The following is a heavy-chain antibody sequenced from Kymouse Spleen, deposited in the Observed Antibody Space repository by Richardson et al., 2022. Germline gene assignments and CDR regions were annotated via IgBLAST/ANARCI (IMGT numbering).Heavy chain of an antibody. V-gene: IGHV3-30*18. D-gene: IGHD3-10*01. CDR2: ISYDGSNK. CDR3: ARHYYGSGSYGYFDL. CDR1: GFTFSSYG. J-gene: IGHJ2*01. Sequence: QVQLVESGGGVVQPGRSLRLSCAASGFTFSSYGMHWVRQAPGKGLEWVAVISYDGSNKYYADSVKGRFTISRDNSKNTLYLQMNSLRAEDTAVYYCARHYYGSGSYGYFDLWGRGTLVTVSS.